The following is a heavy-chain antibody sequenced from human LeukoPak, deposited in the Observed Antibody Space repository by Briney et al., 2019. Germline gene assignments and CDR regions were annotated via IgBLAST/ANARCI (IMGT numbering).Heavy chain of an antibody. CDR1: GFSFSSYG. D-gene: IGHD6-13*01. CDR2: TWYDGSNK. V-gene: IGHV3-33*01. J-gene: IGHJ6*03. Sequence: PGGSLRLSCAASGFSFSSYGMHWVRQAPGKGLEWVAVTWYDGSNKYYADSVKGRFTISRNNYKNTLYMQMNSLRAEDTAVYYGARGGVAAATSPYYYMDVWGKGTTVTVSS. CDR3: ARGGVAAATSPYYYMDV.